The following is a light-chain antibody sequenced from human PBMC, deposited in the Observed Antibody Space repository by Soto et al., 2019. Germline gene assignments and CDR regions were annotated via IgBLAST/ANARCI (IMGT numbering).Light chain of an antibody. J-gene: IGLJ3*02. CDR2: RDS. V-gene: IGLV3-9*01. CDR3: QVWDTSAWV. Sequence: SYELTQPLSVSVALGQTARITCGGTNIGYKNVHWYHQKPGQAPVLVIYRDSNRPSGVPERFSGSNSGNMATLTISRAQAGDEADYYCQVWDTSAWVFGGGTKLTVL. CDR1: NIGYKN.